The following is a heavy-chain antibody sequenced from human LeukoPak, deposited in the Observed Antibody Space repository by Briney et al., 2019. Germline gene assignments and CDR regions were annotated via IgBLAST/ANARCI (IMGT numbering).Heavy chain of an antibody. CDR1: GFTFSSYG. V-gene: IGHV3-30*18. J-gene: IGHJ3*02. CDR2: ISYDGSNK. CDR3: AKIGTSGDIVGATRXRAFDI. Sequence: GGSLRLSCAASGFTFSSYGMHWVRQAPGKGLEWVAVISYDGSNKYYADSVKGRFTISRDNSKNTLYLQMNSLRAEDTAVYYCAKIGTSGDIVGATRXRAFDIWGQGTMVTVSS. D-gene: IGHD1-26*01.